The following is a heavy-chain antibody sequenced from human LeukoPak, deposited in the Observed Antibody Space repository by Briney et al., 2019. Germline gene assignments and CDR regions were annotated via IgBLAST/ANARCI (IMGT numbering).Heavy chain of an antibody. CDR2: IYYTGSA. J-gene: IGHJ5*02. CDR1: GGSISSYY. CDR3: ARVPYP. Sequence: PETLSLTCTVSGGSISSYYWSWIRQPPGKGLEWIGYIYYTGSANYNPSLKSRVTMSVDTSMNQFSLNLSSVTAADTAVYYCARVPYPWGQGTLVTVSP. V-gene: IGHV4-59*01.